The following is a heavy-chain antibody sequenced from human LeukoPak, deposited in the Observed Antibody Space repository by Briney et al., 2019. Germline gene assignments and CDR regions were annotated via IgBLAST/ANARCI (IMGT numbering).Heavy chain of an antibody. D-gene: IGHD1-7*01. CDR3: ARAHNWKYGTFDY. Sequence: GESLKTSCKGSGYSFTSYWIGWVRQMPGKGLEWMGIIYPGDSDTRYSPSFQGQVTISADKSISTAYLQWSSLKASDTAMYYCARAHNWKYGTFDYWGQGTLVTVSS. CDR1: GYSFTSYW. J-gene: IGHJ4*02. CDR2: IYPGDSDT. V-gene: IGHV5-51*01.